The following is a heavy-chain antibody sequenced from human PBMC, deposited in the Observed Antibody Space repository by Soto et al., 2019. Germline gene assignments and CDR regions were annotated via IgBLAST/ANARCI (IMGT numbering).Heavy chain of an antibody. J-gene: IGHJ6*02. CDR3: ARALGYSGYAGMDV. Sequence: QVQLVQSGGEVKKPGASVKVSCKASGYTFTIYGINWVRQAPGQGLEWMGWISPDNGNTNYAQKLQDRVTMTTDTPTSTAYMELRSLRSDDTAVYYCARALGYSGYAGMDVWGQGTTVTVSS. CDR1: GYTFTIYG. D-gene: IGHD5-12*01. CDR2: ISPDNGNT. V-gene: IGHV1-18*01.